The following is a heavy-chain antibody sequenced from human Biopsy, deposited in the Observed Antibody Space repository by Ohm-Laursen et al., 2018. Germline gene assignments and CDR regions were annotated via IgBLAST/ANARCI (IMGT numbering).Heavy chain of an antibody. Sequence: ASVKVSCKVSGYSFTKYYINWVRQAPGQGLEWMGIINPTGGTTSYAEKFQGRVTLTRDTSMGTVYLELNSLIYEDTALYHCARDETGSSVFGPYYYGMDVWGQGTTVTVSS. CDR3: ARDETGSSVFGPYYYGMDV. CDR1: GYSFTKYY. CDR2: INPTGGTT. V-gene: IGHV1-46*01. J-gene: IGHJ6*02. D-gene: IGHD3-9*01.